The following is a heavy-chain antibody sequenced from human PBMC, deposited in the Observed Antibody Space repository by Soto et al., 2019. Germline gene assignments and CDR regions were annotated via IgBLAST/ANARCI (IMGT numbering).Heavy chain of an antibody. J-gene: IGHJ3*02. Sequence: PGGSLRLSCAASGFTFSDYYMGWIRQAPGKGLEWVSYISSSSSCTYYADSVKGRFTISRDNSKNTLYLQMNSLRAEDTAVYYCARYLVADAFDIWGQGTMVTVSS. V-gene: IGHV3-11*03. CDR1: GFTFSDYY. CDR3: ARYLVADAFDI. CDR2: ISSSSSCT. D-gene: IGHD2-15*01.